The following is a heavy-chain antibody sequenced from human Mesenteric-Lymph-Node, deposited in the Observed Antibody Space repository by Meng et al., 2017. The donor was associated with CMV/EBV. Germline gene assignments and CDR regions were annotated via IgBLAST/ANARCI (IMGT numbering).Heavy chain of an antibody. CDR2: IYPGDFDT. Sequence: GESLKISCKGSGYSFTSYWIGWVRQMPGKGLEWMGIIYPGDFDTRYSPSFQGQVTISADKSISTAYLQWSSLKASDTAMYYCARQPHGGSSSTYYYYGMDVWGQGTTVTVSS. D-gene: IGHD6-6*01. CDR3: ARQPHGGSSSTYYYYGMDV. V-gene: IGHV5-51*01. J-gene: IGHJ6*02. CDR1: GYSFTSYW.